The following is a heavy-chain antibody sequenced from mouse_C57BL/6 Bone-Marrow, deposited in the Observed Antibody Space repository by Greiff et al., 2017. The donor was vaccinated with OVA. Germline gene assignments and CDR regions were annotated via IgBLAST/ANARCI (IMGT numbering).Heavy chain of an antibody. Sequence: EVKLMESGGGLVQPGGSLKLSCAASGFTFSDYGMAWVRQAPRKGPEWVAFISNLAYSIYYADTVTGRFTISRENAKDTLYREMSSLRSEDTAMYYCARIITTVVATDWYFDVWGTGTTVTVSS. CDR1: GFTFSDYG. CDR3: ARIITTVVATDWYFDV. D-gene: IGHD1-1*01. V-gene: IGHV5-15*01. CDR2: ISNLAYSI. J-gene: IGHJ1*03.